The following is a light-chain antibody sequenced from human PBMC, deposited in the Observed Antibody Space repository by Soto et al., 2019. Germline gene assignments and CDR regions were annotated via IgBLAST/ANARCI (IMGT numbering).Light chain of an antibody. V-gene: IGLV2-14*01. J-gene: IGLJ1*01. CDR1: SSDVGGYNF. Sequence: QSALTQPASVSGSPGQSITISCTGTSSDVGGYNFVSWYQQHPGKAPKLMIYEVSNRPSGVSTRFSGSKSGNTASLTISGLQAEDEADYYCSSYTSSTPLGYVFGTGTKVTVL. CDR2: EVS. CDR3: SSYTSSTPLGYV.